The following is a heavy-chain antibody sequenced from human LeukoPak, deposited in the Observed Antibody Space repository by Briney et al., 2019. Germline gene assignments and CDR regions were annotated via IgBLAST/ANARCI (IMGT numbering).Heavy chain of an antibody. D-gene: IGHD3-22*01. CDR3: ARTLRDYYYDSSGYQGDFDY. Sequence: SGPALVKPTQTLTLTCTFSGFSLSTSGMCVSWIRQPPGKALEWLALIDCDDDKYYSTSLKTRLTISKDTSKNQVVLTMTNMDPVDTATYYCARTLRDYYYDSSGYQGDFDYWGQGTLVTVSS. CDR1: GFSLSTSGMC. CDR2: IDCDDDK. V-gene: IGHV2-70*01. J-gene: IGHJ4*02.